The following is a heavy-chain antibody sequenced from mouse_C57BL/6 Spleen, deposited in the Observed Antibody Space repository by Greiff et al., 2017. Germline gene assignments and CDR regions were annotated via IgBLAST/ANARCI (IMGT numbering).Heavy chain of an antibody. V-gene: IGHV1-54*01. D-gene: IGHD2-4*01. Sequence: QVQLQQSGAELVRPGTSVKVSCKASGYAFTNYLIEWVKQRPGQGLEWIGVIIPGSGGTNYNEKFKGKATLTADKSSSTAYMQLSSLTSEDSAVYFCARYDYDRGFAYWGQGTLVTVSA. J-gene: IGHJ3*01. CDR1: GYAFTNYL. CDR2: IIPGSGGT. CDR3: ARYDYDRGFAY.